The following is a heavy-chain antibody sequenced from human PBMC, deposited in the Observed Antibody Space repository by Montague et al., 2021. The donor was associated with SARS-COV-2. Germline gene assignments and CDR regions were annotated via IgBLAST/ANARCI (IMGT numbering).Heavy chain of an antibody. Sequence: ETLSLTCTVSGGSISSSSYYWGWIRQPPGKGLEWIGSIDYSGSTYYXXXLKSRVTISVDTSKNQFSLKLSSVTAADTAVYYCAREGGWVSREYYCFDYWGQGTLVTVSS. CDR1: GGSISSSSYY. V-gene: IGHV4-39*07. CDR2: IDYSGST. D-gene: IGHD2/OR15-2a*01. CDR3: AREGGWVSREYYCFDY. J-gene: IGHJ4*02.